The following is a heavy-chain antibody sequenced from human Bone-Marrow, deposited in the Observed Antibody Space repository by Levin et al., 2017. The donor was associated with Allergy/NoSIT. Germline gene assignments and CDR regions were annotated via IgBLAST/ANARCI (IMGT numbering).Heavy chain of an antibody. CDR1: GYSFTRYY. CDR2: INPSGGRT. Sequence: ASVKVSCKSSGYSFTRYYIHWVRQAPGQGLEWMGIINPSGGRTTYAQKFQGRVNMTRDTSTSTVYMELSSLRSEDTAVYYCARDLSLAVAATAYYFYGLDAWGQGTTVTVS. CDR3: ARDLSLAVAATAYYFYGLDA. J-gene: IGHJ6*02. D-gene: IGHD6-19*01. V-gene: IGHV1-46*01.